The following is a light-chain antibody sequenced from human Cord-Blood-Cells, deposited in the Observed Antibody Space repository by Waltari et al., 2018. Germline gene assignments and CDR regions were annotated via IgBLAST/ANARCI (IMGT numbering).Light chain of an antibody. CDR3: QQNYSAPWT. CDR2: AAA. J-gene: IGKJ1*01. CDR1: QSISSY. Sequence: DIQMTQPPPSLSASVGDRVSTTCCASQSISSYLKWYHQKPGKAPKLLIYAAASLQSGVPSRFSGSGSQTDFTLTISSLQPEDIAAYDCQQNYSAPWTFGQGTKVEIK. V-gene: IGKV1-39*01.